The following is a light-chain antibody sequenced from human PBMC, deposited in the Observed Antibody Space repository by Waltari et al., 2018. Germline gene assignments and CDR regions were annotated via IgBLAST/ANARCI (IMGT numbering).Light chain of an antibody. J-gene: IGLJ2*01. CDR2: NKN. V-gene: IGLV1-44*01. Sequence: SVLTQPPSAPGTPGQRVTISCSGRLSNLGAAPVNWYTQLPGTAPKLLIYNKNKRSSGGPDRFSGSTSGTSASLAISGLQSEDEAVYYCEAWDDSLGGPVFGGGTKLTVL. CDR1: LSNLGAAP. CDR3: EAWDDSLGGPV.